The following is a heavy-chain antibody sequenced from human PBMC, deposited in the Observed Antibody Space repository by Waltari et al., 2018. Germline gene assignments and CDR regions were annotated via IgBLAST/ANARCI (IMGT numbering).Heavy chain of an antibody. Sequence: QLQLQESGPRLVRPSATLSLICRVSGVSITRNSHYWAWIRQSPGQGLEWLGTVSYSGTTYITPSLKSRVSVSRDTSKNQVSLILGSVTAADMAVYYCATYIGASVGTAAFDVWGQGTMVTVSS. CDR2: VSYSGTT. V-gene: IGHV4-39*01. D-gene: IGHD5-12*01. CDR1: GVSITRNSHY. J-gene: IGHJ3*01. CDR3: ATYIGASVGTAAFDV.